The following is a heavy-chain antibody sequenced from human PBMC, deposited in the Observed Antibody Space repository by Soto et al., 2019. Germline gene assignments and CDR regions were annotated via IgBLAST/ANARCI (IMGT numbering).Heavy chain of an antibody. CDR1: GFTFSDHY. CDR3: IRPMTGTTRGFDY. CDR2: SRNKANSYTT. Sequence: EVQLVESGGGLVQPGGSLRLSCAVSGFTFSDHYMDWVRQAPGKGLEWVGRSRNKANSYTTEYASSVKGRFTISRDDSENSLYLQMDSLKTADTAVYFCIRPMTGTTRGFDYWGQGTLVTVS. V-gene: IGHV3-72*01. D-gene: IGHD1-1*01. J-gene: IGHJ4*02.